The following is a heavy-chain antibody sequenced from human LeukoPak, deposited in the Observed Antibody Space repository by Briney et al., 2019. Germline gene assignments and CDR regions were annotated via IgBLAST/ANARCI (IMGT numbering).Heavy chain of an antibody. D-gene: IGHD3-9*01. Sequence: ASVKVSCKASGYTFTNYDINWMRQAPGQGLERVGWMNPNSGNTGYAQTFQGKLTMTRNTAIKTAYMELSSRRSEDTAVYYCARRFYDNLTGHTWYDYWGQGTLVTVSS. CDR2: MNPNSGNT. J-gene: IGHJ4*02. CDR3: ARRFYDNLTGHTWYDY. V-gene: IGHV1-8*02. CDR1: GYTFTNYD.